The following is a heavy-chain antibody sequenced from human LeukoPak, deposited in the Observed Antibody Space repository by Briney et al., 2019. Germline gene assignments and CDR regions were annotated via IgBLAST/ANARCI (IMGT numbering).Heavy chain of an antibody. V-gene: IGHV1-69*13. J-gene: IGHJ2*01. CDR1: GGTFSSYA. CDR2: IIPIFGTA. CDR3: ATGHYSSGYNWYFDL. D-gene: IGHD3-22*01. Sequence: VASVKVSCKASGGTFSSYAISWVRQAPGQGLEWMGGIIPIFGTANYAQKFQGRVTITADESTSTAYMELSSLRSEDTAVYYCATGHYSSGYNWYFDLWGRGTLVTVSS.